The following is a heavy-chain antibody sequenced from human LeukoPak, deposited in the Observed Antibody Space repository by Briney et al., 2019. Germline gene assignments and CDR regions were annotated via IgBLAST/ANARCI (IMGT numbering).Heavy chain of an antibody. CDR2: MSHNRGT. CDR3: ASYYASGVSAYNYYGMDV. D-gene: IGHD3-10*01. Sequence: KSSETLSLTCAVSGYSISSGYYWGWIRQPPGQGLEWIGRMSHNRGTYYNPSLKSRVTISMDTSKNQFSLRLSSVTAADTAVYYCASYYASGVSAYNYYGMDVWGKGTTVTVSS. J-gene: IGHJ6*04. V-gene: IGHV4-38-2*01. CDR1: GYSISSGYY.